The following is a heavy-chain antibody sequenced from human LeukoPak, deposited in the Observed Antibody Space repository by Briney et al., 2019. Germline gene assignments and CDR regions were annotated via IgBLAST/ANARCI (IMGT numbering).Heavy chain of an antibody. V-gene: IGHV1-8*01. CDR1: GYTFTSYD. Sequence: ASVKVSCKASGYTFTSYDINWVRQATGQGLEWMGWMNPNSGNTGYAQKFQGRVTMTRNTSISTAYMELSSLRSEDTAVYYCARSSLHCSSTSCYLGIYYYGMDVWGQGTTVTVSS. CDR2: MNPNSGNT. CDR3: ARSSLHCSSTSCYLGIYYYGMDV. D-gene: IGHD2-2*01. J-gene: IGHJ6*02.